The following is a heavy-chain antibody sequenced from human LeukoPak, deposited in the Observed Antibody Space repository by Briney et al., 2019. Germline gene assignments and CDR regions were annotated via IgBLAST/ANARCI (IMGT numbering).Heavy chain of an antibody. CDR2: VASSGTS. CDR3: ARVVRGVVTSNWFDP. V-gene: IGHV4-59*01. J-gene: IGHJ5*02. D-gene: IGHD2-21*02. CDR1: GDSLNTYY. Sequence: SETLSLTCTVSGDSLNTYYWTWIRQTPGKELEWVGFVASSGTSNYNPSLKSRVSISIDTSKTQSSLALTSVPPADTAVYYCARVVRGVVTSNWFDPWGQGSLVSVSS.